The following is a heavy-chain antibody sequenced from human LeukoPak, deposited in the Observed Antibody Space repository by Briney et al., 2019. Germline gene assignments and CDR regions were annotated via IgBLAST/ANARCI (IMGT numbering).Heavy chain of an antibody. Sequence: ASVKASCKASGYTFTSYGISWVRQAPGQGLEWMGWISAYNGNTNYAQKLQGRVTMTTDTSTSTAYMELRSLRSDDTAVYYCARGLSVVVPAAIPIHAFDIWGQGTMVTASS. CDR3: ARGLSVVVPAAIPIHAFDI. CDR1: GYTFTSYG. D-gene: IGHD2-2*01. CDR2: ISAYNGNT. V-gene: IGHV1-18*01. J-gene: IGHJ3*02.